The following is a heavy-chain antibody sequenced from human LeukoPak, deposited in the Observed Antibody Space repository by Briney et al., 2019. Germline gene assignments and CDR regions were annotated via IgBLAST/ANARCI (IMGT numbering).Heavy chain of an antibody. CDR3: ARAGSSGSFDY. J-gene: IGHJ4*02. CDR1: GFTFSSYS. V-gene: IGHV3-48*01. D-gene: IGHD6-19*01. CDR2: ISSSSTTT. Sequence: GGSLRLSCAASGFTFSSYSMNWVRQAPGKGLEWVSYISSSSTTTHYADSVKGRFTISRDNAKSSLYLQMNSLRAEDTAVYYCARAGSSGSFDYWGQGTLVTVSS.